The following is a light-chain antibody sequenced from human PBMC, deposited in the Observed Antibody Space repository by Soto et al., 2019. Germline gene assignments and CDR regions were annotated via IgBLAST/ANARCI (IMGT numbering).Light chain of an antibody. CDR1: QSINSY. J-gene: IGKJ4*01. V-gene: IGKV1-39*01. Sequence: DIQMTQSPSSLSASVGDRVTITCRASQSINSYLNWYQQKPGRAPKLLIYAASSLQSGVPSRFSGSGSGTDFTLTISSLQPEDFATYYCQQSYSAPLTFGGGTEVEIK. CDR3: QQSYSAPLT. CDR2: AAS.